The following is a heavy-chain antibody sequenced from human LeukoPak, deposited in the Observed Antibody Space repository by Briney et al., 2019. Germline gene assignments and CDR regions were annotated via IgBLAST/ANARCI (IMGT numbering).Heavy chain of an antibody. CDR1: GYTFTSYA. Sequence: ASVKVSCKASGYTFTSYAMHWVRQAPGQRLEWMGWINAGNGNTKYSQEFQGRVTITRDTSASTAYMELSSLRSEDTAVYYCARGYSYGSYYFDYWGQGTLVTVSS. D-gene: IGHD5-18*01. CDR3: ARGYSYGSYYFDY. V-gene: IGHV1-3*03. CDR2: INAGNGNT. J-gene: IGHJ4*02.